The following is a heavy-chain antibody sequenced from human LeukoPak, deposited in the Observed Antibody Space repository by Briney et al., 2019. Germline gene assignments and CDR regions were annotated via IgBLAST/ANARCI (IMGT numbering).Heavy chain of an antibody. Sequence: SETLSLTCTVAVGSIRSYYWRWIRQPPGKGLEWIGYIYFSGSTSYNPSLKSRVTISVDRSKNQFSLKLSSVAAADTAVYYCARSYDTNFDYWGQGTLVTVSS. CDR3: ARSYDTNFDY. CDR1: VGSIRSYY. D-gene: IGHD3-3*01. V-gene: IGHV4-59*01. J-gene: IGHJ4*02. CDR2: IYFSGST.